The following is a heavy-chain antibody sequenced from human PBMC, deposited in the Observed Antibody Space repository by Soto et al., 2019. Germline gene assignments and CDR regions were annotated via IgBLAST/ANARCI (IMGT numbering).Heavy chain of an antibody. Sequence: QVQLVQSGAEVKKPGASVKVSCKASGYTFTSYDINWVRQATGQGLEWMGWMNPNSGSTGYAQKFQGRVTMTRNTSISTAYMELSSLRSEDTAVYYCARGGYSSSWSTKAAFTNWFDPWGQGTLVTVSS. CDR3: ARGGYSSSWSTKAAFTNWFDP. J-gene: IGHJ5*02. D-gene: IGHD6-13*01. CDR1: GYTFTSYD. V-gene: IGHV1-8*01. CDR2: MNPNSGST.